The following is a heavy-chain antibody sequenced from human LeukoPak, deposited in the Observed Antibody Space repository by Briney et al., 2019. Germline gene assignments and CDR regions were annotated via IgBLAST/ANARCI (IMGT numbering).Heavy chain of an antibody. Sequence: SVKVSCKASGGTFSSYAISWVRQAPGQGLEWMGRIIPILGIANYAQKFQGRVTITADKSTSTAYMELSSLRSEDTAVYYCARVTVVTPGGFDYWGQGTLVTVSS. CDR2: IIPILGIA. CDR3: ARVTVVTPGGFDY. CDR1: GGTFSSYA. J-gene: IGHJ4*02. V-gene: IGHV1-69*04. D-gene: IGHD4-23*01.